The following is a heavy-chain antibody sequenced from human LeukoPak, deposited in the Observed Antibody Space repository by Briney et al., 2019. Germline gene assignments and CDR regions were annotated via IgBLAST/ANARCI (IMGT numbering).Heavy chain of an antibody. J-gene: IGHJ6*03. D-gene: IGHD5-12*01. CDR1: GFTFSSYS. V-gene: IGHV3-21*01. CDR3: ARGEATTNYYYYYMDV. Sequence: GGSLRLSCAASGFTFSSYSMNWVRQAPGKGLEWVSSISSSSSYIYYADSVRGRFTISRDNAKNSLYLQMNSLRVEDTAVYYCARGEATTNYYYYYMDVWGKGTTVTISS. CDR2: ISSSSSYI.